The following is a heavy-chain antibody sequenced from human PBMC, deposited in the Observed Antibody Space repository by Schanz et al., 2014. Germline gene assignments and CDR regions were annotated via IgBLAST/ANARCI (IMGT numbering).Heavy chain of an antibody. CDR2: IYYTAST. D-gene: IGHD1-1*01. Sequence: QVQLQESGPGLVKPSQTLSLTCAVSGGTLKDHSWTWIRQAPGKGLEWIGYIYYTASTNYNPSLRSRVTISADTSKNQFSLKLTSVTAADSAVYFCTRGNALDVWGQGTTVTVSS. CDR3: TRGNALDV. J-gene: IGHJ6*02. CDR1: GGTLKDHS. V-gene: IGHV4-59*11.